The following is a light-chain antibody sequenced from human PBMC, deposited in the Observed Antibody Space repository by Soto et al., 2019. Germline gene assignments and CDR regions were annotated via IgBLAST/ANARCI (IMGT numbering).Light chain of an antibody. Sequence: QSALTQPASVSGSPGQSITISCTGTSSDVGYDNYVSWFQQHPGKAPKLMIYEVSRRPSGVSNRFSGSKSANTASLTISVLQAEDEADYYCTSHTASSTWVFVGGTKLPVL. CDR1: SSDVGYDNY. J-gene: IGLJ3*02. V-gene: IGLV2-14*01. CDR3: TSHTASSTWV. CDR2: EVS.